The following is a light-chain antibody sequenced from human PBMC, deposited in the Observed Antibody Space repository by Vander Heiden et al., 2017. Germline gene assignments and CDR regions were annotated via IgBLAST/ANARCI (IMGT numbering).Light chain of an antibody. CDR1: QTIDTF. Sequence: DIQMTQSPSSLSASMGDRVTITCRASQTIDTFLNWYQQKPGKAPKLLIYGTSNLHSGVPSRFSGSGSGTDFTHTITSLQPEDFATYYCQQTYSSPQTFGGGTKVEVK. J-gene: IGKJ4*01. V-gene: IGKV1-39*01. CDR3: QQTYSSPQT. CDR2: GTS.